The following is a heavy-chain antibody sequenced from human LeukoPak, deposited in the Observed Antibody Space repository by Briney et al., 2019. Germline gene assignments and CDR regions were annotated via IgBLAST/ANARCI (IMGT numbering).Heavy chain of an antibody. CDR2: IIPILGIA. CDR3: ARGADDSSGYYFDY. D-gene: IGHD3-22*01. V-gene: IGHV1-69*04. J-gene: IGHJ4*02. Sequence: VASVKVFCKASGGTFSSYAISWVRQAPGQGLEWMGRIIPILGIANYAQKFQGRVTITADKSTSTAYMELSSLRSEDTAVYYCARGADDSSGYYFDYWGQGTLVTVYS. CDR1: GGTFSSYA.